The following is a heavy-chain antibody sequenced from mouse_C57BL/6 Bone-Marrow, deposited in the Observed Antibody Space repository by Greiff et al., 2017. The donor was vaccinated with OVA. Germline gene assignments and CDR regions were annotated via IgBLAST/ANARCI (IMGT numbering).Heavy chain of an antibody. CDR3: ARLYYGSTGFDV. CDR2: ISSGGSYT. D-gene: IGHD1-1*01. J-gene: IGHJ1*03. V-gene: IGHV5-6*02. CDR1: GFTFSSYG. Sequence: EVMLVESGGDLVKPGGSLKLSCAASGFTFSSYGMSWVRQTPDKRLEWVATISSGGSYTYYPDSVKGRFTISRDNAKNTLYLQMSSLKSEDTAMYYCARLYYGSTGFDVWGTGTTVTVSS.